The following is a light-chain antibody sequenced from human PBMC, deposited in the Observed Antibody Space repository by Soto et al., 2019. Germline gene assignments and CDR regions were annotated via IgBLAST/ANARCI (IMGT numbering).Light chain of an antibody. CDR3: SSYKSSSTLD. CDR2: DVS. Sequence: QSVLTQPASVSGSPGQSITISCTGTSSDVGGYNYVSWYQQHPGKAPKLMIYDVSNRPSGVSNRFSGSKSGNTASLTISGLQAEDEADYYCSSYKSSSTLDFGTGTKVTVL. V-gene: IGLV2-14*01. J-gene: IGLJ1*01. CDR1: SSDVGGYNY.